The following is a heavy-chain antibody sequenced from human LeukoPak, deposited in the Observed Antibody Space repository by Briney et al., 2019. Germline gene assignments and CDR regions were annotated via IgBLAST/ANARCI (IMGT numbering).Heavy chain of an antibody. V-gene: IGHV1-2*02. Sequence: GASVKVSCKASGYTFTGYYMHWVRQAPGQGLEWMGWINPNSGGTNYAQKFQGRVTMTRDTSISTAYMELSRLRSDDTAVYYSARVRTGTTVYMDVWGKGTTVTVSS. CDR2: INPNSGGT. D-gene: IGHD1-7*01. J-gene: IGHJ6*03. CDR1: GYTFTGYY. CDR3: ARVRTGTTVYMDV.